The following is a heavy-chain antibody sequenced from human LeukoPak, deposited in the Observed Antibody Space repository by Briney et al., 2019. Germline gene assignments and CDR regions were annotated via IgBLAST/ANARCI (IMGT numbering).Heavy chain of an antibody. CDR3: ATTRPYGTTWAGAFED. CDR2: VTSRRGT. V-gene: IGHV3-23*01. Sequence: GGSLRLSCAASGFAFSTYPVHWVRQAPGKRLEWVSTVTSRRGTHYTDSVQGRFITSRDNSENTFVLEMNSLRAEDTAVYYCATTRPYGTTWAGAFEDWGQGTPVTVSS. CDR1: GFAFSTYP. D-gene: IGHD6-19*01. J-gene: IGHJ4*01.